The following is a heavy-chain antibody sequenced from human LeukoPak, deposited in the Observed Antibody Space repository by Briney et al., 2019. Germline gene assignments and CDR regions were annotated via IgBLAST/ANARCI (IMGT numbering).Heavy chain of an antibody. CDR1: DGSISSSSYY. CDR3: ARHRIGRGYFDY. CDR2: IYYSGST. V-gene: IGHV4-39*01. D-gene: IGHD2/OR15-2a*01. Sequence: SETLSLTCTVSDGSISSSSYYWGWIRQPPGKGLEWIGSIYYSGSTYYNPSLKSRVTISVDTSKNQFSLKLSSVTAADTAVYYCARHRIGRGYFDYWGQGTLVTVSS. J-gene: IGHJ4*02.